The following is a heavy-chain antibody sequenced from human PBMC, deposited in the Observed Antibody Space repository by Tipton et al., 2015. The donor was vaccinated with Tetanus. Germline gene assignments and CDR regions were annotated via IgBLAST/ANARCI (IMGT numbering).Heavy chain of an antibody. D-gene: IGHD1-14*01. J-gene: IGHJ5*02. CDR2: ITYSGST. CDR1: GDAISTNSYF. V-gene: IGHV4-39*07. Sequence: TLSLTCIVSGDAISTNSYFWGWIRQPPGKGLEWVGTITYSGSTYYNPSLQSRATISLDTAKNHFSLRLNSVTAADTAVYYCARGLAEDLNSLDLWGQGTLVTVSS. CDR3: ARGLAEDLNSLDL.